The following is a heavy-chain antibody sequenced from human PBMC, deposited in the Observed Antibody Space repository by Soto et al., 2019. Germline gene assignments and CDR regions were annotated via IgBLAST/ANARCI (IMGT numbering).Heavy chain of an antibody. J-gene: IGHJ6*02. CDR3: TRRIVRFLEWPPLADGMDV. CDR1: GFTFSGSA. CDR2: IRSKANSYAT. Sequence: LRLSCAASGFTFSGSAMHWVRQASGKGLEWVGRIRSKANSYATAYAASVKGRFTISRDDSKNTAYLQMNSLKTEDTAVYYCTRRIVRFLEWPPLADGMDVWGQGTTVTVSS. D-gene: IGHD3-3*01. V-gene: IGHV3-73*01.